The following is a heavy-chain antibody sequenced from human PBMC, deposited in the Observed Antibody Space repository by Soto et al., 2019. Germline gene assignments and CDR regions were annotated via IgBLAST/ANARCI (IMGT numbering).Heavy chain of an antibody. Sequence: QVQLQESGPGLVKPSETLSLTCTVSGGSISSYYWSWIRQPPGKGLEWIGYIYYSGSTNYNPSFKSRVTISVDTSKNQFSLKLSSVTAADTAVYYCARRYGDYFDYWGQGTLVTVSS. CDR3: ARRYGDYFDY. CDR1: GGSISSYY. V-gene: IGHV4-59*08. CDR2: IYYSGST. J-gene: IGHJ4*02. D-gene: IGHD4-17*01.